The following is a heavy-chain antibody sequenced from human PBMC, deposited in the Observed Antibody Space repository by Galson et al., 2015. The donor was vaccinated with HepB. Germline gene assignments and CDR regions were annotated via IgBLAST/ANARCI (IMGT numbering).Heavy chain of an antibody. J-gene: IGHJ4*02. CDR1: GGSISSYY. CDR3: ARGPASVVYDYVWGSSRQPLYYLDS. D-gene: IGHD3-16*02. CDR2: IYYSGST. V-gene: IGHV4-59*12. Sequence: TLSLTCTVSGGSISSYYWSWIRQPPGKGLEWIGYIYYSGSTNYNPSLKSRITISVDTSKNQFSLKLTSVTAADAAVYYCARGPASVVYDYVWGSSRQPLYYLDSWGQGTLLTVSS.